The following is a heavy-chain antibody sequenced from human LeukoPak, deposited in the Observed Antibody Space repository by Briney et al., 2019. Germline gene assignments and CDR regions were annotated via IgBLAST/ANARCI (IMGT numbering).Heavy chain of an antibody. CDR1: GFTFSSYW. Sequence: GGSLRLSCAASGFTFSSYWMSWVRQAPGKGLEWVANIKQDGSEKYYVDSVKGRFTISRDNAKNSLYLQMNSLRAEDTAVYYCARVGTYYDFWSGYRGTRWYDYWGQGTLVTVSS. J-gene: IGHJ4*02. V-gene: IGHV3-7*01. CDR2: IKQDGSEK. CDR3: ARVGTYYDFWSGYRGTRWYDY. D-gene: IGHD3-3*01.